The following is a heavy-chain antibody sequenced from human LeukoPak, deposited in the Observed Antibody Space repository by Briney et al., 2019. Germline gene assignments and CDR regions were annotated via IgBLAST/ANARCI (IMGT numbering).Heavy chain of an antibody. CDR1: GFTFSSYG. Sequence: PGGSLRLSCAASGFTFSSYGMHWVRQAPGKGLEWVAFIRYDGSNKYYADSVKGRFTISRDNSKNTLYLQMNSLRAEDTAVYYCARKIPSMSYFDYWGQGTLVTVSS. V-gene: IGHV3-30*02. CDR2: IRYDGSNK. CDR3: ARKIPSMSYFDY. J-gene: IGHJ4*02. D-gene: IGHD2-2*02.